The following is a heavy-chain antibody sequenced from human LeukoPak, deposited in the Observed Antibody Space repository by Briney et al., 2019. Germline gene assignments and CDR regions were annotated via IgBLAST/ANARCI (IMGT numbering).Heavy chain of an antibody. Sequence: QTGGSLRLSCAASGFTFSSYGMHWVRQAPGKGLEWVAIISYDGSYRDYANSVKGRFTISRNNSKNTLSLQMNSLRADDTAVYYCARDVEPRFDYWGQGTLVTVSS. J-gene: IGHJ4*02. CDR3: ARDVEPRFDY. CDR1: GFTFSSYG. CDR2: ISYDGSYR. D-gene: IGHD1-1*01. V-gene: IGHV3-30*03.